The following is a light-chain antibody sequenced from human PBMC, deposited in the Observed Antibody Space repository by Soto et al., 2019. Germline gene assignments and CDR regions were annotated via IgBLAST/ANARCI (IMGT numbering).Light chain of an antibody. CDR3: LQHTRYLWT. V-gene: IGKV1-17*01. J-gene: IGKJ1*01. Sequence: DIQMTQSPSSLSASVGDRVTITCRASQDIRNDLGWYQQKPGKAPKLLIYAANSLQSGVPSRFSVSGSGTEFTFTISSLQREDFATYYCLQHTRYLWTVGQGTKVEIK. CDR2: AAN. CDR1: QDIRND.